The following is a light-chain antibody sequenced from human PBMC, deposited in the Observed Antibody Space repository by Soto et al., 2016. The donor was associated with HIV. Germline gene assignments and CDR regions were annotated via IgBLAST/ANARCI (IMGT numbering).Light chain of an antibody. Sequence: DIQMTQSPFTLSASGGDRVTITCRASQTISSWLAWYQQKPGKAPKLLIYKASSLESGVPSRFSGSGSGTEFTLTISSLQPDDFATYYCQQYNSYPYTFGQGTKLEIK. J-gene: IGKJ2*01. CDR1: QTISSW. V-gene: IGKV1-5*03. CDR2: KAS. CDR3: QQYNSYPYT.